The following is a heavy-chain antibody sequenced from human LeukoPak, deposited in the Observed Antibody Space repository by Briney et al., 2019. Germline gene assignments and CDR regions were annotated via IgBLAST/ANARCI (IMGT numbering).Heavy chain of an antibody. CDR3: ARGSYYYDHSGYAPDV. CDR2: IRADGGST. J-gene: IGHJ3*01. Sequence: PGGSLRLSCAASGFTFRDYTMHWVRQAPGKGLESVSVIRADGGSTSYASSARGRFTISRDNSKNILFLHLGSLTSDDLAVYYCARGSYYYDHSGYAPDVWGQGTMVTVSS. D-gene: IGHD3-22*01. CDR1: GFTFRDYT. V-gene: IGHV3-64*01.